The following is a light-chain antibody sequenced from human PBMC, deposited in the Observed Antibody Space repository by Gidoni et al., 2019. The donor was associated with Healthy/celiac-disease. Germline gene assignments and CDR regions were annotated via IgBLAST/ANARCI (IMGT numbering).Light chain of an antibody. V-gene: IGKV3-11*01. J-gene: IGKJ4*01. CDR1: QSVSSY. CDR2: DAS. Sequence: EIVLTQSPATLSLSPGERATLSCRASQSVSSYLAWYQQKPGQAPRLLIYDASNRATGIPARCSGSGSGTDFTLTICSLEPEDFAVYYCQQRSNWPPSLTFGGGTKVEIK. CDR3: QQRSNWPPSLT.